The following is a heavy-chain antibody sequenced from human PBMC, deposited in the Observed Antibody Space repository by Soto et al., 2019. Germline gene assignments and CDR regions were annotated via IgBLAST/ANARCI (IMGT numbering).Heavy chain of an antibody. D-gene: IGHD6-13*01. J-gene: IGHJ6*02. CDR1: GYTFTSYG. CDR2: ISAYNGNT. V-gene: IGHV1-18*01. CDR3: ARGRAAAGNPYYYYGMDV. Sequence: QVQLVQSGAEEKKPGASVKVSCKASGYTFTSYGISWVRQAPGQGLEWMGWISAYNGNTNYAQKLQGRVTMTTDTSTSTAYMELRSLRSDDTAGYYCARGRAAAGNPYYYYGMDVWGQGTTVTVSS.